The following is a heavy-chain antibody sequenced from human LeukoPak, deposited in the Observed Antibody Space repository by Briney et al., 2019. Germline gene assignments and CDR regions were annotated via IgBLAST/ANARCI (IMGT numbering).Heavy chain of an antibody. CDR1: GGTFSSYA. J-gene: IGHJ5*02. D-gene: IGHD6-13*01. CDR2: IIPIFGIA. Sequence: SVKVSCKASGGTFSSYAISWVRQAPGQGLEWMGKIIPIFGIANYAQKFQGRVTITADKSTSTAYMELSSLRSEDTAVYYCATCIAAAGTRWFDPWGQGTLVTVSS. CDR3: ATCIAAAGTRWFDP. V-gene: IGHV1-69*04.